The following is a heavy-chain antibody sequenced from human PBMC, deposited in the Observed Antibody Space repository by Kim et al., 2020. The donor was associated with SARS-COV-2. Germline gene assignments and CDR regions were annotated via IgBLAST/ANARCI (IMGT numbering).Heavy chain of an antibody. V-gene: IGHV4-34*01. J-gene: IGHJ4*02. D-gene: IGHD6-19*01. CDR3: AAPREGSGWEFDY. Sequence: NPSLKRRVTRSVDTSKNQFSLKLSSVTAADTAVYYCAAPREGSGWEFDYWGQGTLVTVSS.